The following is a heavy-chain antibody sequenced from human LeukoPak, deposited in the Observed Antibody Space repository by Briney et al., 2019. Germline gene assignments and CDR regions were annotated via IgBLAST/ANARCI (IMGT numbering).Heavy chain of an antibody. V-gene: IGHV3-21*01. Sequence: GGSLRLSCAASGFTFSSYSMNWVRQAPGKGLEWVSSISSSSSYIYYADSVKGRFTISGDNAKNSLYPQMNSLRAEDTAVYYCARGGYSGYDYSDWGQGTLVTVSS. D-gene: IGHD5-12*01. CDR1: GFTFSSYS. CDR2: ISSSSSYI. J-gene: IGHJ4*02. CDR3: ARGGYSGYDYSD.